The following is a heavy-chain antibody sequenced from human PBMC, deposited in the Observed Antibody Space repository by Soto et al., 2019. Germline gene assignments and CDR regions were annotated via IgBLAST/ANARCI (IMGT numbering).Heavy chain of an antibody. D-gene: IGHD5-12*01. CDR3: ARGSSGHGYDAFDM. Sequence: GGSLRLSCAASGFTVSNNNMNWVRQAPGKGLEWVSSIYSGGSTYYADSVKGRFAISRHTSKNTVDLQMNSLRAEDTALYYCARGSSGHGYDAFDMWXQGTMVTVSS. CDR1: GFTVSNNN. CDR2: IYSGGST. J-gene: IGHJ3*02. V-gene: IGHV3-53*04.